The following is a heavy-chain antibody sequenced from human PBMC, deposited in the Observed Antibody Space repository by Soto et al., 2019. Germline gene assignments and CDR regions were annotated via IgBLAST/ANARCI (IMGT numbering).Heavy chain of an antibody. Sequence: WETLSLTCTFSGVSINNYYWNCIRHAPGKGLEWIGYVSYSGRTNYNPSLKSRVNMLVDKSKNQFSLNLNSVTAADTAVYYCAQLQYTMVTAIDVWGQGTMVTVSS. J-gene: IGHJ6*02. V-gene: IGHV4-59*03. CDR2: VSYSGRT. CDR3: AQLQYTMVTAIDV. CDR1: GVSINNYY. D-gene: IGHD2-21*02.